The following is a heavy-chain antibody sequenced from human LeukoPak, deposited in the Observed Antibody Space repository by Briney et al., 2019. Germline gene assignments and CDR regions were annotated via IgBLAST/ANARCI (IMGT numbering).Heavy chain of an antibody. J-gene: IGHJ3*02. CDR1: GGSFSSPY. D-gene: IGHD4-17*01. Sequence: SETLSLTCTVSGGSFSSPYWSWIRQPTGKGLEWIGYISYIGSTNYNPSLKSRVTISVDTSKNQFSLRLSSVTAADTAVYYCARDPTTVTKGLDIWGQGTMVTVSS. CDR2: ISYIGST. CDR3: ARDPTTVTKGLDI. V-gene: IGHV4-59*11.